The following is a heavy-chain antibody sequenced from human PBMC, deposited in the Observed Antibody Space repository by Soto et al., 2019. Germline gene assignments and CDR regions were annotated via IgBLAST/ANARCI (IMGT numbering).Heavy chain of an antibody. Sequence: GGSLRLSCAASGFTFSSYAMHWVRQAPGKGLEWVAVISYDGSNKYYADSAKGRFTISRDNSKNTLYLQMNSLRAEDTAVYYCARAAGIQLWSFDYWGQGTLVTVSS. J-gene: IGHJ4*02. CDR2: ISYDGSNK. CDR1: GFTFSSYA. CDR3: ARAAGIQLWSFDY. D-gene: IGHD5-18*01. V-gene: IGHV3-30-3*01.